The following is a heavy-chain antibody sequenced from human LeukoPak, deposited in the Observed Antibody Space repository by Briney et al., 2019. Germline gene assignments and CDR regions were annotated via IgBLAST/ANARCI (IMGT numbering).Heavy chain of an antibody. Sequence: PSETLSLTCTVSGGSISSSSAYWGWLRQPPGKGLDWLGSIYYSKNTYYNPSIKSRIIISADTSKNQFSLTLGSVSATDTAVYYCVSHRGFSYGYFDYWGQGTLVTVSS. CDR2: IYYSKNT. V-gene: IGHV4-39*01. D-gene: IGHD5-18*01. J-gene: IGHJ4*02. CDR3: VSHRGFSYGYFDY. CDR1: GGSISSSSAY.